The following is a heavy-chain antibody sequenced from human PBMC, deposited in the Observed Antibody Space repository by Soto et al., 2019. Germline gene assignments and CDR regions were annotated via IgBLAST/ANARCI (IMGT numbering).Heavy chain of an antibody. CDR2: IWYDGSNK. CDR3: ARDRAGRGRAAAGTRYYYYGMDV. D-gene: IGHD6-13*01. V-gene: IGHV3-33*01. CDR1: GFTFSSYG. Sequence: QVQLVESGGGVVQPGRSLRLSCAASGFTFSSYGMHWVRQAPGKGLEWVAVIWYDGSNKYYADSVKGRFTISRDNPKNTLYLQMNSLRVEDTAVYYCARDRAGRGRAAAGTRYYYYGMDVWGQGTTVTVSS. J-gene: IGHJ6*02.